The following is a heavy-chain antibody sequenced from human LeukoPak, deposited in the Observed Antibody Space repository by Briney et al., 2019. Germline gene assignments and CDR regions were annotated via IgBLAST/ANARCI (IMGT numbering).Heavy chain of an antibody. Sequence: EASVKVSCKASGYTFTSYAMDWVRQAPGQGLEWMGWINTNTGNPTYAQGFTGRFVFSLDTSVSTAYLQISSLKAEDTAVYYCARESSDWLRNSAVSDGSDIWGQGTMVTVSS. CDR3: ARESSDWLRNSAVSDGSDI. D-gene: IGHD6-19*01. V-gene: IGHV7-4-1*02. CDR2: INTNTGNP. J-gene: IGHJ3*02. CDR1: GYTFTSYA.